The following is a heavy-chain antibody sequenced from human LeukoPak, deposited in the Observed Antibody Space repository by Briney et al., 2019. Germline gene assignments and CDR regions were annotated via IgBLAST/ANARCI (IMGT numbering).Heavy chain of an antibody. CDR1: GFTFRSYW. D-gene: IGHD3-22*01. V-gene: IGHV3-74*01. J-gene: IGHJ4*02. Sequence: PGGSLRLSCAASGFTFRSYWMHWVRQAPRKGLVWVSRIKSDGSSTIYADSVKGRFTISRDNAKNTLYLQMNSLRAADKAVYYCTSAYYYDSIDYFDYWGQGALVTVSS. CDR2: IKSDGSST. CDR3: TSAYYYDSIDYFDY.